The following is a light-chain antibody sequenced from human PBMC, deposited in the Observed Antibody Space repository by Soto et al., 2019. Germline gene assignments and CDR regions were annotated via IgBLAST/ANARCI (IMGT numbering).Light chain of an antibody. CDR3: QQYNYWPPRT. J-gene: IGKJ1*01. Sequence: EVVMTQSPATLSVSPGERATLSCRASQTINSNLAWYQQKPGQAPRLLIHGATTRATGIPGRFSGSGSGTEFTPTISSLQSEDIAVYYCQQYNYWPPRTFGQGTKVDIK. V-gene: IGKV3-15*01. CDR1: QTINSN. CDR2: GAT.